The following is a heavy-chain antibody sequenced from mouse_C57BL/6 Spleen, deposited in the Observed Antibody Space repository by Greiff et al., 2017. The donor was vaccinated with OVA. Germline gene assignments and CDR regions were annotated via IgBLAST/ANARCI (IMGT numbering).Heavy chain of an antibody. CDR2: IYPRSGNT. D-gene: IGHD2-5*01. J-gene: IGHJ4*01. CDR1: GYTFTSYG. V-gene: IGHV1-81*01. CDR3: ARGDSNYAMDY. Sequence: QVHVKQSGAELARPGASVKLSCKASGYTFTSYGISWVKQRTGQGLEWIGEIYPRSGNTYYNEKFKGKATLTADKSSSTAYMELRSLTSEDSAVYFCARGDSNYAMDYWGQGTSVTVSS.